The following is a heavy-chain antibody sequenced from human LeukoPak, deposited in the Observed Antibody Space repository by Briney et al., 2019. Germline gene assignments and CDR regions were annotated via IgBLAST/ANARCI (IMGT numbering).Heavy chain of an antibody. V-gene: IGHV1-2*02. CDR3: ARANFLYCSSINCLFDY. J-gene: IGHJ4*02. Sequence: ASVKVSCKASGYTFTDYYMHWVRQAPGQGLEWMTRINPNSGDTYYAQKFQGRVTMTRDTSISTAYMELSWLRSDDTAVYYCARANFLYCSSINCLFDYWGQGTLVTVSS. CDR1: GYTFTDYY. CDR2: INPNSGDT. D-gene: IGHD2-2*01.